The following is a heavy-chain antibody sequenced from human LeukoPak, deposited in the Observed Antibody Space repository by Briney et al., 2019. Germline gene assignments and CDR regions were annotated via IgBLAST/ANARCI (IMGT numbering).Heavy chain of an antibody. Sequence: NPSETLSLTCTVSGGSISSGGYYWSWIQQPPGKGLEWIGYIYYSGSTNYNPSLKSRVTISVDTSKNQFSLKLSSVTAADTAVYYCARRYYDSFSGGFDYWGQGTLVTVSS. CDR2: IYYSGST. V-gene: IGHV4-61*08. CDR1: GGSISSGGYY. J-gene: IGHJ4*02. D-gene: IGHD3-22*01. CDR3: ARRYYDSFSGGFDY.